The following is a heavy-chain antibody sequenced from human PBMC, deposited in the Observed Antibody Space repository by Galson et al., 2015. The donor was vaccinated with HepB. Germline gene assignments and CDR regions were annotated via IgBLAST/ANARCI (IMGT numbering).Heavy chain of an antibody. CDR3: ARPHYYGSGSYYFDY. CDR2: INPNSGGT. D-gene: IGHD3-10*01. Sequence: SVKVSCKASGYTFTGYYMHWVRQAPGQGLEWMGRINPNSGGTNYAQKFQGRVTMTRDTSISTAYMELSRLRSDDTAVYYCARPHYYGSGSYYFDYWGQGTLVTVSS. CDR1: GYTFTGYY. V-gene: IGHV1-2*06. J-gene: IGHJ4*02.